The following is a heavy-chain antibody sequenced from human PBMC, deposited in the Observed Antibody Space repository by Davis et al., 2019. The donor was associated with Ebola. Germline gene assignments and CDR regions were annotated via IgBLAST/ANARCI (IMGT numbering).Heavy chain of an antibody. CDR3: ARVSTAMVMMVDY. CDR1: GFTFSSYN. V-gene: IGHV3-48*02. J-gene: IGHJ4*02. CDR2: ISSSSSTI. Sequence: GESLKISCAASGFTFSSYNMNWVRQAPGKGLEWVSYISSSSSTIYYADSVKGRFTISRDNAKNSLYLQMNSLRDEDTAVYYCARVSTAMVMMVDYWGQGTLVTVSS. D-gene: IGHD5-18*01.